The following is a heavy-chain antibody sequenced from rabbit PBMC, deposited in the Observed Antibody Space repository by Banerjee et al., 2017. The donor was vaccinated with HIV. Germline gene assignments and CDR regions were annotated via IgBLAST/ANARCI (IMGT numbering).Heavy chain of an antibody. J-gene: IGHJ3*01. CDR1: GFSFSSGYD. CDR3: ARVPGLDYYKL. CDR2: IYVGSSGRT. Sequence: QSLEESGGDLVKPGASLTLTCTASGFSFSSGYDMCWVRQAPGKGLEWIACIYVGSSGRTYYASWAKGRFTISKTSSTTVTLQMTSLTAADTATYFCARVPGLDYYKLWGQGTLVTVS. V-gene: IGHV1S40*01. D-gene: IGHD1-1*01.